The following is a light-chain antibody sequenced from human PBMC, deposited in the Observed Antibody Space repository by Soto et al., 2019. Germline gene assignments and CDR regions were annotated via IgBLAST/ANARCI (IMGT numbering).Light chain of an antibody. CDR2: DVS. J-gene: IGLJ1*01. V-gene: IGLV2-14*03. Sequence: QSALTQPASVSGSPGQSITLSCTGTSSDIGGYNHVSWYQHHPGKAPKVMIYDVSNRPSGVSNRFWGSKSGNTASLTISGLQAEDEADYYCSSYTSTYTYVFGTGTKVTVL. CDR3: SSYTSTYTYV. CDR1: SSDIGGYNH.